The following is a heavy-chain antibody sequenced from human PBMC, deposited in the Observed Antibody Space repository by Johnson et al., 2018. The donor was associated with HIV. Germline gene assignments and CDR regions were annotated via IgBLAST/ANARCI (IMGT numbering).Heavy chain of an antibody. Sequence: QVQLVESGGGVVQPGRSLRLSCAASGFTFSSYAMHWVRQAPGKGLEWVAVISYDGSYQYYADSAKGRFTISRDNSKNTLYLQMNSLRAEDTAVYYCARLVSSSFTHAFEIWGQGTMVTVSS. CDR3: ARLVSSSFTHAFEI. CDR2: ISYDGSYQ. J-gene: IGHJ3*02. V-gene: IGHV3-30*04. CDR1: GFTFSSYA. D-gene: IGHD3-22*01.